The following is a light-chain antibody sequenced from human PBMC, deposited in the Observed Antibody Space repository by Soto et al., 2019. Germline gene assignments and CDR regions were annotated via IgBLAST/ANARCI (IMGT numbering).Light chain of an antibody. CDR3: QQYNKWPAEIT. V-gene: IGKV3-20*01. J-gene: IGKJ5*01. CDR1: QSLSSSY. CDR2: AAS. Sequence: EIVLTQSPGTLSLSPGERATLSCRASQSLSSSYLAWYQQTPGQAPRLLIYAASGRATGIPDRFSGSGSGTDFTLTISSLRSEDSGVYYCQQYNKWPAEITFGQGTRLEIK.